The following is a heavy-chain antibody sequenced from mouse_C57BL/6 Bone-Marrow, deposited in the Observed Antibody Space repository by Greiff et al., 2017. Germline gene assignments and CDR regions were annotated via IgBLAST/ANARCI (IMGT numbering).Heavy chain of an antibody. D-gene: IGHD1-1*01. V-gene: IGHV1-76*01. Sequence: QVQLQQSGAELVRPGASVKLSCKASGYTFTDYYINWVKQRPGQGLEWIARVYPGSGNTYYNEKFKGKATLTAEKSSSTAYMRLSSLTSEDSAVYFCARGEDGSSYPWFAYWGQGTLVTVSA. CDR3: ARGEDGSSYPWFAY. CDR2: VYPGSGNT. J-gene: IGHJ3*01. CDR1: GYTFTDYY.